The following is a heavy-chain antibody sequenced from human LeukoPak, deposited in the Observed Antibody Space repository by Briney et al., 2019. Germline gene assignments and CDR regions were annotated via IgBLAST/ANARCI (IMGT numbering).Heavy chain of an antibody. CDR1: GGSISSYY. D-gene: IGHD7-27*01. J-gene: IGHJ4*02. Sequence: SETLSLTCTVAGGSISSYYWSWIRQPPGKGLEGIGYIYYSGSTNYNPSLKSRVTIAVDTSKNQFSLKLSSVTAADTAVYYCASLGIGDYWGQGTLVTVSS. CDR3: ASLGIGDY. CDR2: IYYSGST. V-gene: IGHV4-59*01.